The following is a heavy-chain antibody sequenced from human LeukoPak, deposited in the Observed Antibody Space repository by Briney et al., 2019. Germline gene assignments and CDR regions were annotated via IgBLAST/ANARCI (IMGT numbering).Heavy chain of an antibody. D-gene: IGHD1-26*01. CDR1: GFTFSSYS. J-gene: IGHJ4*02. CDR2: ISSSSSYI. Sequence: GGSLRLSCAASGFTFSSYSMNWARQAPGKGLEWVSSISSSSSYIYYADSVKGRFTISRDNAKNSLYLQMNSLRAEDTAVYYCARDKWELPYFDYWGQGTLVTVSS. CDR3: ARDKWELPYFDY. V-gene: IGHV3-21*01.